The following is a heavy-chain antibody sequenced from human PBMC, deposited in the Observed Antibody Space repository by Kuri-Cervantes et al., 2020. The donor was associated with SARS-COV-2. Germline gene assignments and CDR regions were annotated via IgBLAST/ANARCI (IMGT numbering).Heavy chain of an antibody. V-gene: IGHV4-34*01. CDR2: INHSGST. Sequence: SQTLSLTCAVYGGSFSGYYWSWICQPPGKGLEWIGEINHSGSTNYNPSLKSRVTISVDTSKNQFSLKLSSVTAADTAVYYCARAGVRVLIDLYSNPGFDYWGQGTLVTVSS. D-gene: IGHD4-11*01. CDR3: ARAGVRVLIDLYSNPGFDY. J-gene: IGHJ4*02. CDR1: GGSFSGYY.